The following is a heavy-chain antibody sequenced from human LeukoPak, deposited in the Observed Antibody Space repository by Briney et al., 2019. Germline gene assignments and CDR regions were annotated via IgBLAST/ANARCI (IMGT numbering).Heavy chain of an antibody. D-gene: IGHD5-18*01. CDR1: GFTFSSFA. Sequence: GGSLRLSCAASGFTFSSFAMNWVRLAPGKGLEWVSAIIASGGATYYADSVKGRFTISGDNSENTLYLRMNSLRAEDTAIYYCAKDRLGGNNYGHFDYWGQGTLVTVSS. V-gene: IGHV3-23*01. J-gene: IGHJ4*02. CDR2: IIASGGAT. CDR3: AKDRLGGNNYGHFDY.